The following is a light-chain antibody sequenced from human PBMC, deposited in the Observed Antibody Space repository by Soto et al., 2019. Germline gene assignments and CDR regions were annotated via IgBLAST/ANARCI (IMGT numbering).Light chain of an antibody. CDR3: AAWDDSLNGHV. V-gene: IGLV1-44*01. CDR2: TTN. CDR1: SSNIGTSS. Sequence: QSVLTQPHSASGTPGQRGTISCSGSSSNIGTSSVHWFQQLLGTAPKLLISTTNQRPSGVPERFSGSKSGTSASLAISGLQSEDEADYYCAAWDDSLNGHVFGTGTKLTVL. J-gene: IGLJ1*01.